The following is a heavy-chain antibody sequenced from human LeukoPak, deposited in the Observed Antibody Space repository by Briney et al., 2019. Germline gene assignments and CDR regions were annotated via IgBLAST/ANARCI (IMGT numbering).Heavy chain of an antibody. V-gene: IGHV3-66*01. D-gene: IGHD3-22*01. CDR3: AKDVSSGYEGAFDI. CDR2: IYSGGST. CDR1: GFTVSSNY. Sequence: GGSLRLSCAASGFTVSSNYMSWVRQAPGKGLEWVSVIYSGGSTYYADSVKGRFTISRDNSKNTLYLQMNSLRAEDTAVYYCAKDVSSGYEGAFDIWGQGTMVTVSS. J-gene: IGHJ3*02.